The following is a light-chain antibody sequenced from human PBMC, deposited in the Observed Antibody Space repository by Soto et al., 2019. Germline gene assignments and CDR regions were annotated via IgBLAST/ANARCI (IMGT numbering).Light chain of an antibody. J-gene: IGLJ3*02. V-gene: IGLV2-23*01. CDR2: EGS. Sequence: QSVLTQPASVSGSPGQSITISCTGTSSDVGSYNHVSWYQQYPGKAPKLMIYEGSKRPSGVSNRFSGSKSGNTASLTISGLQAEDEADYYCCSYAGSSTWVFGGGTQLTVL. CDR1: SSDVGSYNH. CDR3: CSYAGSSTWV.